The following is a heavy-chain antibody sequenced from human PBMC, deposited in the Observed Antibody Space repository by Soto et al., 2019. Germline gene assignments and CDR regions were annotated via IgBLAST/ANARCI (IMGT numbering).Heavy chain of an antibody. Sequence: EVQLLESGGDFKQPGGSLRLSCEGSGFNFSNYALNWVRQAPGKRLEWVSVISGNSGTTYYAASVKGRFTISRDNSEKTLYLQMNSLRADDTAVYYCAKGRAITVFGVITPFDSWGQGTLVTVSS. CDR1: GFNFSNYA. V-gene: IGHV3-23*01. CDR2: ISGNSGTT. J-gene: IGHJ4*02. CDR3: AKGRAITVFGVITPFDS. D-gene: IGHD3-3*01.